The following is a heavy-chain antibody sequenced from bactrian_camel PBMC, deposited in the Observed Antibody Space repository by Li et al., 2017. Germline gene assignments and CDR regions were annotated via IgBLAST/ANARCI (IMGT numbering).Heavy chain of an antibody. V-gene: IGHV3S25*01. CDR3: TSSLQVVPAY. Sequence: QLVESGGGLVQPGGSLRLSCAASGFTFSRYGMDWVRQAPGKGLEWVSGINSGGSMTDYADSVKGRFTISRDNAKNTVYLQMNNLKSEGTALYYCTSSLQVVPAYWGQGTQVTVS. J-gene: IGHJ4*01. CDR1: GFTFSRYG. CDR2: INSGGSMT.